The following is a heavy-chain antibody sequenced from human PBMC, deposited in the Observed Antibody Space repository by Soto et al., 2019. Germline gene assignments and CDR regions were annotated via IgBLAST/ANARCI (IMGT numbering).Heavy chain of an antibody. CDR2: ISSSGSTI. Sequence: QVQLVESGGGLVKPGESLRLSCAASGFTFSDYYMSWIRQAPGKGLEWVSYISSSGSTIYYADSVKGRFTISRDNAKNSLYLQMNSLRAEDTAVYYCARELSIAVTHQAPSDYWGQGTLVTVSS. CDR1: GFTFSDYY. CDR3: ARELSIAVTHQAPSDY. V-gene: IGHV3-11*01. D-gene: IGHD4-17*01. J-gene: IGHJ4*02.